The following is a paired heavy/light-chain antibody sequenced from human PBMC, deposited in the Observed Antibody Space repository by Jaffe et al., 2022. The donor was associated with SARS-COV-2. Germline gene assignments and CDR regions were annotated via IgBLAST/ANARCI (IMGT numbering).Heavy chain of an antibody. Sequence: EVQLVQSGAEVKKPGESLRISCKASGYNFTNHWITWVRQMPGKGLEWMGRIDPSDSYVNYNPSFRGHVTISHDTSITTAFLQWTSLKASDTAMYYCARPAYLSGSGNYATWYLNLWGRGTLVTVSS. V-gene: IGHV5-10-1*03. D-gene: IGHD3-10*01. CDR3: ARPAYLSGSGNYATWYLNL. CDR2: IDPSDSYV. CDR1: GYNFTNHW. J-gene: IGHJ2*01.
Light chain of an antibody. Sequence: DVQMTQSPSSLSASVGDRVTITCRASQNIRTYLNWYQQKPGGAPNLLIYTASTLQSGVPSRFSGSGSGTDFTLTISSLQPEDFATYFCHQSFISPDTFGQGTKLDVK. CDR3: HQSFISPDT. J-gene: IGKJ2*01. V-gene: IGKV1-39*01. CDR1: QNIRTY. CDR2: TAS.